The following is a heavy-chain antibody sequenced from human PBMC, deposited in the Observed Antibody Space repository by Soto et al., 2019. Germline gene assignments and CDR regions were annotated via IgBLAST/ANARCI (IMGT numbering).Heavy chain of an antibody. V-gene: IGHV1-69*13. D-gene: IGHD3-10*01. J-gene: IGHJ4*02. CDR1: GDMFTSYY. CDR3: ARAGVGYYGSGEIDYFDY. Sequence: GASVKVCCKVSGDMFTSYYIHWVRQAPGQGLEWMGGIIPIFGTANYAQNFQGRVTITADESKSTASMELSSLRSEDTAVYYCARAGVGYYGSGEIDYFDYSGQGTLVTVSS. CDR2: IIPIFGTA.